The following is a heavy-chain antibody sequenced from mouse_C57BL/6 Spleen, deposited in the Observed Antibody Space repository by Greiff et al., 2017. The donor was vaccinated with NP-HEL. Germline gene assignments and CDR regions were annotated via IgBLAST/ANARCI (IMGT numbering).Heavy chain of an antibody. Sequence: VQLQESGAGLVKPGGSLTLSCASSLFTFSSSSLSFFPPTPSPRLAWVAYISSGGDYIYYADTVKGRFTISRDNARNTLYLQMSSLKSEDTAMYYCTRDLGGHYFDYWGQGTTLTVSS. V-gene: IGHV5-9-1*02. D-gene: IGHD3-1*01. J-gene: IGHJ2*01. CDR2: ISSGGDYI. CDR3: TRDLGGHYFDY. CDR1: LFTFSSSS.